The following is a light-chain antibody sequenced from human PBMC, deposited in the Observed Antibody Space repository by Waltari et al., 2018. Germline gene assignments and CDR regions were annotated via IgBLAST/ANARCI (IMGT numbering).Light chain of an antibody. CDR2: WAS. V-gene: IGKV4-1*01. CDR1: QSVLFSANTKNY. CDR3: QQYFSSPWT. Sequence: DVVMIQSPDSLAVSLGERATINCTSSQSVLFSANTKNYLGWYQQKTGQPPKLIIYWASTRNSGVPYRFSGSGSGTEFTLTISSLQAEDVAVYYCQQYFSSPWTFGQGTKVEIK. J-gene: IGKJ1*01.